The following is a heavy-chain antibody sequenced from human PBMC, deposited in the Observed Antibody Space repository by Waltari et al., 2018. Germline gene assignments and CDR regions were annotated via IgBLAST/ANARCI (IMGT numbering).Heavy chain of an antibody. Sequence: QVQLQESGPGLVKPSETLSLTCAVSGYSISSGYYWGWIRQPPGKGLEWIGSIYHSGSTYYNPALMSRVSISVYTSPNQFSLKLSSVLAADTAVYYCSSANTVGADYWGQGTLVTVSS. J-gene: IGHJ4*02. V-gene: IGHV4-38-2*01. CDR2: IYHSGST. CDR1: GYSISSGYY. D-gene: IGHD1-26*01. CDR3: SSANTVGADY.